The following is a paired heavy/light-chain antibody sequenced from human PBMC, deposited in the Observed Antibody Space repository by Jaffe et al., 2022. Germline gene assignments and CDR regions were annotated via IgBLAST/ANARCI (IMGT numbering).Heavy chain of an antibody. Sequence: EVQLVQSGAEVKKPGESLKISCKGSGYSFTSYWIGWVRQMPGKGLEWMGIIYPGDSDTRYSPSFQGQVTISADKSISTAYLQWSSLKASDTAMYYCVRHVRRFSTMVRGVIPAFWPWGQGTLVTVSS. CDR3: VRHVRRFSTMVRGVIPAFWP. V-gene: IGHV5-51*01. J-gene: IGHJ5*02. D-gene: IGHD3-10*01. CDR1: GYSFTSYW. CDR2: IYPGDSDT.
Light chain of an antibody. V-gene: IGKV2-28*01. CDR2: LGS. J-gene: IGKJ3*01. Sequence: DIVMTQSPLSLPVTPGEPASISCRSSQSLLHSNGYNYLDWYLQKPGQSPQLLIYLGSNRASGVPDRFSGSGSGTDFTLKISRVEAEDVGVYYCMQALQTPLFTFGPGTKVDIK. CDR3: MQALQTPLFT. CDR1: QSLLHSNGYNY.